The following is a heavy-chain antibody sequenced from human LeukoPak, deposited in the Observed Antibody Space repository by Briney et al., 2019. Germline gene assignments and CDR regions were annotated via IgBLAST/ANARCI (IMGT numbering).Heavy chain of an antibody. J-gene: IGHJ3*02. CDR2: IYYSGST. CDR1: GGSISSYY. D-gene: IGHD5-18*01. Sequence: PSETLSLTCTVSGGSISSYYWSWIRQPPGKGLEWIGYIYYSGSTNYNPSLKSRVTISVDTSKNQFSLKLSSVTAADTAVYYCARVGQRSGYGDLGRRIQLRFPHTQQDALDIWGQGTMVTVSS. V-gene: IGHV4-59*01. CDR3: ARVGQRSGYGDLGRRIQLRFPHTQQDALDI.